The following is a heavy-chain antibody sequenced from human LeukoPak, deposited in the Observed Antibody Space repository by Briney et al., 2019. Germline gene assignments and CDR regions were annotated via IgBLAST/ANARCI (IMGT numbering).Heavy chain of an antibody. J-gene: IGHJ6*02. CDR2: INNSGST. CDR3: ARIGYCSGGSCRYGMDV. CDR1: RGSLSGYY. D-gene: IGHD2-15*01. V-gene: IGHV4-34*01. Sequence: PETLSLTCDLYRGSLSGYYSSWNRQPPEKGLEWIGEINNSGSTNYNPSLKSRVTISVDTSKNQFSLKLSSVTAADTAVYYCARIGYCSGGSCRYGMDVWGQGTTVTVSS.